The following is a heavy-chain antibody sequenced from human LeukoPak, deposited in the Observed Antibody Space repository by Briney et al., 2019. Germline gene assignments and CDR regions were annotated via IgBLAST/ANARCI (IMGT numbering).Heavy chain of an antibody. Sequence: PSETLSLTCTVSGGSISSGDYYWSWIRQPPGKGLEWIGYIYYSGSTYYNPSLKSRVTISVDTSKNQFSLKLSSVTAADTAVYYCARAGDYGDPYFDYWGQGTLVTVSS. CDR1: GGSISSGDYY. CDR3: ARAGDYGDPYFDY. CDR2: IYYSGST. D-gene: IGHD4-17*01. J-gene: IGHJ4*02. V-gene: IGHV4-30-4*08.